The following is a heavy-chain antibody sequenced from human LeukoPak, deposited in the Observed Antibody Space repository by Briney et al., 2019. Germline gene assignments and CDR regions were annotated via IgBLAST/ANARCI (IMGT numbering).Heavy chain of an antibody. V-gene: IGHV3-30-3*01. CDR3: ARDADYGDYVVDY. CDR2: ISYDGSNK. J-gene: IGHJ4*02. CDR1: GFTFSSYA. D-gene: IGHD4-17*01. Sequence: GRSLRLSCAASGFTFSSYAMHWVRQAPGPGLERPAVISYDGSNKYYADSVKRRFTISRDNSKNTLYLQMNSLRAEDTAVYYCARDADYGDYVVDYWGQGTLVTVSS.